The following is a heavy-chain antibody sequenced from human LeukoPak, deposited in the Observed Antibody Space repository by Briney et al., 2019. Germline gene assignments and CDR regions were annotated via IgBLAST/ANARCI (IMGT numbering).Heavy chain of an antibody. D-gene: IGHD3/OR15-3a*01. CDR2: IYSSGTT. CDR1: GGSISSCY. J-gene: IGHJ4*02. CDR3: GRRPAVDGPIDN. V-gene: IGHV4-59*01. Sequence: PSETLSLTCTVSGGSISSCYWSWVRQPPGKGLEWIGRIYSSGTTDYSPSLKSRLTISIDTSKNQFSLRLASVTAADTAVYYCGRRPAVDGPIDNWGQGILVAVSS.